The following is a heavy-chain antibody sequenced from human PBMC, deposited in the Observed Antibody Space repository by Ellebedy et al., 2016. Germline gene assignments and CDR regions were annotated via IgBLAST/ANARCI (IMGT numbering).Heavy chain of an antibody. Sequence: ASVKVSXKASGYTFTSYGISWVRQAPGQGLEWMGWINPNSGGTNYAQKFQGRVTMTRDTSISTAYMELSRLRSDDTAVYYCARDRAVWIDYWGQGTLVTVSS. CDR1: GYTFTSYG. CDR3: ARDRAVWIDY. J-gene: IGHJ4*02. V-gene: IGHV1-2*02. D-gene: IGHD2-21*01. CDR2: INPNSGGT.